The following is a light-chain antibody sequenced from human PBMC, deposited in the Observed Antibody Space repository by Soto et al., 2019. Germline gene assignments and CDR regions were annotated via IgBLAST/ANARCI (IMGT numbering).Light chain of an antibody. CDR2: AAS. J-gene: IGKJ2*01. CDR3: QQYGSSPPYT. Sequence: EIVLTQSPGTLSLSPGERATLSCRASRSFSSSYLGWYQQKPGQAPRLLIYAASSRATGIPDRFSGSGSGTDFTLTISRLEPEDSALYYCQQYGSSPPYTFGQGTKLEIK. V-gene: IGKV3-20*01. CDR1: RSFSSSY.